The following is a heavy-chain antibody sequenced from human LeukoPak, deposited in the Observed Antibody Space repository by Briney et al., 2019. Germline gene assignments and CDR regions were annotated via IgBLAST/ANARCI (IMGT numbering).Heavy chain of an antibody. CDR1: GGSISSTSYY. Sequence: SETLSLTCTVSGGSISSTSYYWDWIRQPPGKGLEWLGSIYYSGSTYYNPSLESRVTISVDTSKNQFSLKLSSVTAADTAVYYCARRPDPYDFWSGSNWFDPWGQGTLVTVSS. V-gene: IGHV4-39*01. D-gene: IGHD3-3*01. CDR3: ARRPDPYDFWSGSNWFDP. J-gene: IGHJ5*02. CDR2: IYYSGST.